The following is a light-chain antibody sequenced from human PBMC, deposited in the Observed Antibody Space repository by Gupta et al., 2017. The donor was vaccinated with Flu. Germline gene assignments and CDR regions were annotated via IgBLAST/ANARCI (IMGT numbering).Light chain of an antibody. V-gene: IGKV1-39*01. CDR1: QNINGY. Sequence: DIQMTQSPSSLSASVGDRVTITCRASQNINGYSNWYQQKPGNAPKLLIYTASSLQSGVPSRFGGSGSERDFTLTIYSLQPEDFATYYCQQSYLTPLTFGGGTKVEIK. J-gene: IGKJ4*01. CDR2: TAS. CDR3: QQSYLTPLT.